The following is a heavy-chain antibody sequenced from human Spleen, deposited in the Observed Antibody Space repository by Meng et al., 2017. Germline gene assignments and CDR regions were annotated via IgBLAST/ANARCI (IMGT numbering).Heavy chain of an antibody. CDR3: ARGTRHYYDSSGPDY. D-gene: IGHD3-22*01. Sequence: VELGESGSGLKKPWASVKVSCKASGYTFTSYAMNWVRQAPGQGLEWVGGINPKTGNPTYAQHFTGRFVFALDASVSTAYLQISSLKAEDSAVYFCARGTRHYYDSSGPDYCGQGTLVTVSS. CDR1: GYTFTSYA. V-gene: IGHV7-4-1*02. J-gene: IGHJ4*02. CDR2: INPKTGNP.